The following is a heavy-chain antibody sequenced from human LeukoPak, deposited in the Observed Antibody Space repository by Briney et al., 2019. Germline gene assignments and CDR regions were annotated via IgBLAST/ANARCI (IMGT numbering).Heavy chain of an antibody. Sequence: GGSLRLSCAASGFTFSSYNMNWVRQAPGKGLEWVSYISSTSNTINYADSVKGRFTISRDNAKNLLYLQMNSLRAEDTAVYYCAKVYYDITPGAFDIWGQGTMVTVSS. CDR2: ISSTSNTI. CDR1: GFTFSSYN. J-gene: IGHJ3*02. CDR3: AKVYYDITPGAFDI. V-gene: IGHV3-48*04. D-gene: IGHD3-22*01.